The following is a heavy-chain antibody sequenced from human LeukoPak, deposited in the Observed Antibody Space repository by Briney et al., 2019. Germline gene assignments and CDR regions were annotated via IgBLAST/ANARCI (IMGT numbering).Heavy chain of an antibody. CDR3: ARPYDSSGYPDAFDI. D-gene: IGHD3-22*01. Sequence: ASVKVSCKASGYSFISYGLNWVRQAPGQGLEWMGWFSTYNGNTKYAQKVQGRVTMTIDTSMSTAYMELRGLRSDDTAVYYCARPYDSSGYPDAFDIWGQGTMVTVSS. V-gene: IGHV1-18*01. J-gene: IGHJ3*02. CDR1: GYSFISYG. CDR2: FSTYNGNT.